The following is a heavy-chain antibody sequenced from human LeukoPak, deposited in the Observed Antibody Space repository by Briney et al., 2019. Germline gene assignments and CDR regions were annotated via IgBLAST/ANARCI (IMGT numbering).Heavy chain of an antibody. CDR1: GGSISSSSYY. D-gene: IGHD3-10*01. CDR2: IYYSGST. J-gene: IGHJ4*02. V-gene: IGHV4-39*01. Sequence: SGTLSLTCTVSGGSISSSSYYWGWIRQPPGKGLEWIGSIYYSGSTYYNPSLKSRVTISVDTSKNQFSLKLSSVTAADTAVYYCARSNPRGSGSYDYWGQGTLVTVSS. CDR3: ARSNPRGSGSYDY.